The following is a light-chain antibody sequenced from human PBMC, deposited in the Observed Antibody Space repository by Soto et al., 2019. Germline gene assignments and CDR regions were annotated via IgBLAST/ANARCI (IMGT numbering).Light chain of an antibody. CDR1: KLGDKF. CDR2: QDT. CDR3: QAWDSNTAI. J-gene: IGLJ2*01. Sequence: SYELTQPPSVSVSPGQTASITCSADKLGDKFAFWYQQKPGQSPVLVIYQDTKRPSRIPERFSGSNSGNTATLTISGAQALDEADYYCQAWDSNTAIFGGGTKVTVL. V-gene: IGLV3-1*01.